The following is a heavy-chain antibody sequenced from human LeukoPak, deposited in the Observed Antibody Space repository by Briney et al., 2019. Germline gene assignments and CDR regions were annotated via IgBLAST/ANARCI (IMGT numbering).Heavy chain of an antibody. CDR2: IYYSGNT. D-gene: IGHD2-2*01. CDR1: GGSISSYY. J-gene: IGHJ4*02. CDR3: ANPRCSSTSCYPGVFDY. Sequence: WETLSLTCTVSGGSISSYYWSWIRQSPGKGLEWIGYIYYSGNTNYNPSLKSRVTISIDTSKNQFSLKLSSVTAADTAIYYCANPRCSSTSCYPGVFDYWGQGTLVTVSS. V-gene: IGHV4-59*01.